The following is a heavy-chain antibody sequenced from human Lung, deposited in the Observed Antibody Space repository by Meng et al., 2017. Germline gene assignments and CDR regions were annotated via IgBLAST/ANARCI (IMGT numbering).Heavy chain of an antibody. CDR3: ARGPTTMAHDFDY. V-gene: IGHV4-34*01. D-gene: IGHD4-11*01. Sequence: QVQLQQGGAGLLKPSETLPLTCVGPGGSFSDYYWSWIRQPPGKGLEWIGEINHSGSTNYNPSLESRATISVDTSQNNLSLKLSSVTAADSAVYYCARGPTTMAHDFDYWGQGTLVTVSS. J-gene: IGHJ4*02. CDR1: GGSFSDYY. CDR2: INHSGST.